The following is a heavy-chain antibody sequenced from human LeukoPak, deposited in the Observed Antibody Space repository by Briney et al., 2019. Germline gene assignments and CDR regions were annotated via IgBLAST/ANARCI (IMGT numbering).Heavy chain of an antibody. V-gene: IGHV3-64*01. CDR3: AMGEYGSVSYYFDY. CDR1: GFTFSSYA. D-gene: IGHD3-10*01. J-gene: IGHJ4*02. Sequence: GGSLRLSCAASGFTFSSYAMHWVRQAPGKGLEYVSAISSNGGSTYYANSVKGRFTISRDNSKNTLYLQMGSLRAEDMAVYYCAMGEYGSVSYYFDYWGQGTLVTVSS. CDR2: ISSNGGST.